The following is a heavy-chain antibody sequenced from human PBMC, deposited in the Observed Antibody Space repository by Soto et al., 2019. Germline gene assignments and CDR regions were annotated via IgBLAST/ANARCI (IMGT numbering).Heavy chain of an antibody. V-gene: IGHV1-69*13. Sequence: ASVKVSCKASGGTFSSYAISWVRQAPGQGLEWMGGIIPIFGTANYAQKFQGRVTITADESTSTAYMELSSLGSEDTAVYYCAHSEVDCSSTSCYFSLGGYYYGMDVWGQGTTVTVSS. CDR3: AHSEVDCSSTSCYFSLGGYYYGMDV. CDR2: IIPIFGTA. J-gene: IGHJ6*02. D-gene: IGHD2-2*01. CDR1: GGTFSSYA.